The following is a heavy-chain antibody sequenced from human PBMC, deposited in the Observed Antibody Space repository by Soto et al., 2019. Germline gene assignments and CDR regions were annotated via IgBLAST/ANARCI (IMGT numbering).Heavy chain of an antibody. CDR3: ARDLGNWNRGGDLSAYFDY. CDR2: IWYDGSNK. D-gene: IGHD1-1*01. CDR1: GFTFSSYG. J-gene: IGHJ4*02. V-gene: IGHV3-33*01. Sequence: QVQLVESGGGVVQPGRSLRLSCAASGFTFSSYGMHWVRQAPGKGLEWVAVIWYDGSNKYYADSVKGRFTISRDNSKNTLYLQMNSLRAEDTAVYYCARDLGNWNRGGDLSAYFDYWGQGTLVTVSS.